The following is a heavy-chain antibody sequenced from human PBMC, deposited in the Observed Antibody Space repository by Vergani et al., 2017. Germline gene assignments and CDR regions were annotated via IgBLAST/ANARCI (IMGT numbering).Heavy chain of an antibody. J-gene: IGHJ6*02. Sequence: QVQLVESGGGVVQPGGSLRLSCGASGFTFSNYGMHWVRQAPGKGLEWVTFIRYDGSNTYYADSVKGRFTISRDNSKNTLYLQMNSLRAEDTAVYYCAKDGSGGDYYYGMDVWGQGTTVTVSS. D-gene: IGHD2-15*01. V-gene: IGHV3-30*02. CDR1: GFTFSNYG. CDR2: IRYDGSNT. CDR3: AKDGSGGDYYYGMDV.